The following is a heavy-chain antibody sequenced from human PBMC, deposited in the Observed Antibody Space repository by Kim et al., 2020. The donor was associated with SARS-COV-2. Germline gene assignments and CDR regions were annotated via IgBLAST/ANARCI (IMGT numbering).Heavy chain of an antibody. V-gene: IGHV3-21*01. CDR1: GFTFSSYS. CDR3: ARAPHWGGGRPQWDDAFDI. Sequence: GGSLRLSCAASGFTFSSYSMNWVRQAPGKGLEWVSSISSSSSYIYYADSVKGRFTISRDNAKNSLYLQMNSLRAEDTAVYYCARAPHWGGGRPQWDDAFDIWGQGTMVTVSS. CDR2: ISSSSSYI. J-gene: IGHJ3*02. D-gene: IGHD7-27*01.